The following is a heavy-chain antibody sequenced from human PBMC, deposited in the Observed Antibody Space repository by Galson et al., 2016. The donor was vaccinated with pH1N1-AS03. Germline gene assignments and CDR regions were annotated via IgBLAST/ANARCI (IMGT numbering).Heavy chain of an antibody. D-gene: IGHD4-17*01. Sequence: SLRLSCAASGFTFRYAWMSWVRQAPGKGLEWVGCIKSKTDGGTTDFAAPVEGRFTISRDDSKNMLYLQMNSLKTEDSAMYYCTKEGYGDYFDYWGQGTLVTVSS. CDR1: GFTFRYAW. CDR2: IKSKTDGGTT. CDR3: TKEGYGDYFDY. V-gene: IGHV3-15*01. J-gene: IGHJ4*02.